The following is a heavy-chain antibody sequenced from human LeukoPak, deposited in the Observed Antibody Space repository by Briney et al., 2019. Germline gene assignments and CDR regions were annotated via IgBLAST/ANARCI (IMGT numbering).Heavy chain of an antibody. J-gene: IGHJ4*02. CDR1: GHTFTSYG. CDR2: ISAYNGNT. CDR3: ARVIFGDYYYDSSGYPDY. Sequence: ASVKVSCKASGHTFTSYGISWVRQAPGQGLEWMGWISAYNGNTNYAQKLQGRVTMTTDTSTSTAYMELRSLRSDDTAVYYCARVIFGDYYYDSSGYPDYWGQGTLVTVSS. V-gene: IGHV1-18*01. D-gene: IGHD3-22*01.